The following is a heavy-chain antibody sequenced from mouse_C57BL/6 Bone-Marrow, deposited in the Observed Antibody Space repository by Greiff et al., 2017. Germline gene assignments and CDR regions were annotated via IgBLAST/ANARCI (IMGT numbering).Heavy chain of an antibody. CDR3: ARGLYYDYRGFAY. CDR1: GYSITSGYD. D-gene: IGHD2-4*01. Sequence: EVKLVESGPGMVKPSQSLSLTCTVTGYSITSGYDWHWIRHFPGNKLEWMGYISYSGSTNYNPYLKSRISITHDTSKNHFFLKLNSVTTEDTATYYCARGLYYDYRGFAYWGQGTLVTVSA. CDR2: ISYSGST. V-gene: IGHV3-1*01. J-gene: IGHJ3*01.